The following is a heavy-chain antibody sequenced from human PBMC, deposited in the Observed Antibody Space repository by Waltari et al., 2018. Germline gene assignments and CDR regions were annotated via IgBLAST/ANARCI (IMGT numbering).Heavy chain of an antibody. CDR2: INPNSGGT. CDR1: GYTFTGYY. D-gene: IGHD3-9*01. V-gene: IGHV1-2*02. J-gene: IGHJ4*02. CDR3: ARANKYYDILTGYYDPSFFDY. Sequence: QVQLVQSGAEVKKPGASVKVSCKASGYTFTGYYMHWVRQAPGQGLEWMGWINPNSGGTNYAQKFQGRVTMTRDTSISTAYMELSRLRSDDTAVYYCARANKYYDILTGYYDPSFFDYWGQGTLVTVSS.